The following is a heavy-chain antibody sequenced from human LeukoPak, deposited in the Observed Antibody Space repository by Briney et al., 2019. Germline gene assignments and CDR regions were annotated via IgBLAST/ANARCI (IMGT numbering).Heavy chain of an antibody. D-gene: IGHD2-2*02. CDR1: GFTFGGYA. Sequence: GGSLRLSCTASGFTFGGYAMSWVRQAPGKGLEWVGFIRSKAYGWTTEYAASVKGRFTISRDDSKSIAYLQMNSLKTEDTAVYYCTRDPSALGYCSSTSCYTGGYWGQGTLVTVSS. CDR3: TRDPSALGYCSSTSCYTGGY. V-gene: IGHV3-49*04. J-gene: IGHJ4*02. CDR2: IRSKAYGWTT.